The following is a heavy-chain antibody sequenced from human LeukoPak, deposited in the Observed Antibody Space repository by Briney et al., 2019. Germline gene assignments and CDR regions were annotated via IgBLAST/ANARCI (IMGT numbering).Heavy chain of an antibody. D-gene: IGHD1-1*01. CDR3: ARGFAGTGTEIYYYYYMDV. V-gene: IGHV3-21*01. Sequence: GGSLRLSCAASGFTFSSYSMNWVRQAPGKGLEWVSSISSSSSYIYYADSVKGRFTISRDNAKNSLYLQMNSLRAEDTAVYYCARGFAGTGTEIYYYYYMDVWGKGTTVTVSS. CDR1: GFTFSSYS. J-gene: IGHJ6*03. CDR2: ISSSSSYI.